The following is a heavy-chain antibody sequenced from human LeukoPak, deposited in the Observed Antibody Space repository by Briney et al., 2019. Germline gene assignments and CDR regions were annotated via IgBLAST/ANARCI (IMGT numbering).Heavy chain of an antibody. J-gene: IGHJ4*02. CDR1: GGSISSGGYY. CDR2: INHSGST. V-gene: IGHV4-39*07. D-gene: IGHD7-27*01. Sequence: SETLSLTCTVSGGSISSGGYYWSWIRQPPGKGLEWIGEINHSGSTNYNPSLKSRVTISVDTSKNQFSLKLSSVTAADTAVYYCARDFRRPWGYWGQGTLVTVSS. CDR3: ARDFRRPWGY.